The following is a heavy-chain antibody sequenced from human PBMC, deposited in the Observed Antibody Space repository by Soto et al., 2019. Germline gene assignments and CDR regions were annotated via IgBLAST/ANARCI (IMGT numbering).Heavy chain of an antibody. D-gene: IGHD2-21*02. CDR3: ARGWDVERAAPLGDCDGMDV. V-gene: IGHV1-69*01. Sequence: QVQLVQSGAEVKKPGSSVKVSCKASGGTFSSYAISWVRQAPGQGLEWMGGIIPIFGTANYAQKFQGRVTITADESTSTAYMELSSLRSEETAVYYCARGWDVERAAPLGDCDGMDVWGQGTTVTVSS. CDR1: GGTFSSYA. J-gene: IGHJ6*02. CDR2: IIPIFGTA.